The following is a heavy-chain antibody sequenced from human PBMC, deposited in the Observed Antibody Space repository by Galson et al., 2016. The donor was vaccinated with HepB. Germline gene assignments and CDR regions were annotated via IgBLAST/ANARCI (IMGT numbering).Heavy chain of an antibody. D-gene: IGHD3-10*01. Sequence: SVKVSSKVSGYTLTDLSMHWVRQAPGRGLEWMGSFDPEDGETIYAQKFQGRVTMTDDTSTDIAYMELSSLTSEDTAVYYCATDRGFPPYYFDYWGQGTLVTVSS. CDR1: GYTLTDLS. CDR3: ATDRGFPPYYFDY. J-gene: IGHJ4*02. V-gene: IGHV1-24*01. CDR2: FDPEDGET.